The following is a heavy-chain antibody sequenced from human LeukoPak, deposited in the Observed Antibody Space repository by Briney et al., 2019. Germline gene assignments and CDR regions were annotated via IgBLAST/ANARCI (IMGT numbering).Heavy chain of an antibody. Sequence: SETLSLTCTVSGGSISSYYWSWLRQPAGKGLEWIGRIYTSGSTNYNPSLKSRVTMSVDTSKNQFSLKLSSVTAADTAVYYCARDRGEAVAGTFDYWGQGTLVTVSS. CDR2: IYTSGST. D-gene: IGHD6-19*01. V-gene: IGHV4-4*07. CDR1: GGSISSYY. J-gene: IGHJ4*02. CDR3: ARDRGEAVAGTFDY.